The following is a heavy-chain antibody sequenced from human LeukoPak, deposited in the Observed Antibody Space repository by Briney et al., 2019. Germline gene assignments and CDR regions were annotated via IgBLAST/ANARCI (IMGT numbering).Heavy chain of an antibody. CDR1: GFTFTSSA. Sequence: SVKVSCKASGFTFTSSAVQWVRQARGQRLEWIGWIVVGSGNTNYAQKFQERVTITRDMSTSTAYMELSSLRSEDTAVYYCAAEAQMTTVTLYYMDVWGKGTTVTVSS. D-gene: IGHD4-17*01. CDR2: IVVGSGNT. CDR3: AAEAQMTTVTLYYMDV. J-gene: IGHJ6*03. V-gene: IGHV1-58*01.